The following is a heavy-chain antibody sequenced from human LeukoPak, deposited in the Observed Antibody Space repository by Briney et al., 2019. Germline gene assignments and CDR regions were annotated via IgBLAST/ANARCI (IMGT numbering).Heavy chain of an antibody. D-gene: IGHD5-18*01. Sequence: SVKVSCKASGGTFSSYAISWVRQAPGQGLEWMGGIIPIFGTANYAQKFQGRVTITADKSTSTAYMELSSLRSEDTAIYYCARGHSGYSYVFDYWAQGTLVTVSS. V-gene: IGHV1-69*06. J-gene: IGHJ4*02. CDR2: IIPIFGTA. CDR3: ARGHSGYSYVFDY. CDR1: GGTFSSYA.